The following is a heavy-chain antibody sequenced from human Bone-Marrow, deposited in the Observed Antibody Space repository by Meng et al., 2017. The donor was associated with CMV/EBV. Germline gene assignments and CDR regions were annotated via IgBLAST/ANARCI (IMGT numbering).Heavy chain of an antibody. CDR2: ISYDGSNK. D-gene: IGHD3-3*01. Sequence: GGSLRLSCAASGFTFSSYAMHWVRQAPGKGLEWVAVISYDGSNKYYADSVKGRFTISRDNSKNTLYLQMNSLRAEDTAVYYCARYDFWSYWGQGTLVTVYS. CDR1: GFTFSSYA. CDR3: ARYDFWSY. V-gene: IGHV3-30-3*01. J-gene: IGHJ4*02.